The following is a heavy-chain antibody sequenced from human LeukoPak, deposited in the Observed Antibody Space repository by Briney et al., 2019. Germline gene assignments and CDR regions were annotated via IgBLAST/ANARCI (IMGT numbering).Heavy chain of an antibody. V-gene: IGHV1-46*01. CDR3: ATGGHVRVYDSSAYYGHY. D-gene: IGHD3-22*01. Sequence: ASVKVSCKASGYTFTSYDINWVRQAPGQGLEWMGIINPNRGSTSYAQKFQGRVTMTRDMSTSTVYMELSSLGSGDTAVYYCATGGHVRVYDSSAYYGHYWGQGTLVTVSS. CDR2: INPNRGST. CDR1: GYTFTSYD. J-gene: IGHJ4*02.